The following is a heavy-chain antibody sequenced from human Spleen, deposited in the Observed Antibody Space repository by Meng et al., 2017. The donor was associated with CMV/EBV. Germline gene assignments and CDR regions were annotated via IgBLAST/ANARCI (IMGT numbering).Heavy chain of an antibody. Sequence: GSLRLSCSVSGGSISGHWWSWIRQPPGKGLEWIGYIYYRGSTNYNPSFRSRVSISIDKSQNQFSLRLSCVTAADTAVYYWARECSTICYKGMDVWGQGTTVTVSS. CDR1: GGSISGHW. V-gene: IGHV4-59*11. CDR3: ARECSTICYKGMDV. CDR2: IYYRGST. D-gene: IGHD2-2*02. J-gene: IGHJ6*02.